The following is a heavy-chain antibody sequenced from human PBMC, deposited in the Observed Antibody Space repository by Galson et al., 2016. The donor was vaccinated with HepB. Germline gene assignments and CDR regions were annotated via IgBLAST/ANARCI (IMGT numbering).Heavy chain of an antibody. J-gene: IGHJ4*02. CDR1: GFTFSNCA. CDR2: ITGGGRHT. D-gene: IGHD5-24*01. V-gene: IGHV3-23*01. CDR3: AKDLRDGTYYLDY. Sequence: SLRLSCAASGFTFSNCAMTWVRQAPGKGLEWVSAITGGGRHTYYADSVQGRFSISRDNAKNTLDLQMSSLRVDDTAVYFCAKDLRDGTYYLDYWGQGTLVTVTA.